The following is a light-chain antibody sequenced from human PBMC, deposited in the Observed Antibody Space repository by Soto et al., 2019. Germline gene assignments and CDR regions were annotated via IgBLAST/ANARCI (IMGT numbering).Light chain of an antibody. CDR1: ESIRTW. CDR2: DAS. V-gene: IGKV1-5*01. CDR3: HQYHNYPRT. Sequence: DIQMTQSPSTLSASIGERVTITCRASESIRTWLAWYQHKPGKAPKFLIYDASSLESGVPSRFSGSGSGTEFTLTISNLQPDDFATYFCHQYHNYPRTFGQGTKVEIK. J-gene: IGKJ1*01.